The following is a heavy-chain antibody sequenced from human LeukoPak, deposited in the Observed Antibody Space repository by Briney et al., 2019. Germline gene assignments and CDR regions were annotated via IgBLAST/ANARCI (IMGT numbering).Heavy chain of an antibody. J-gene: IGHJ4*02. D-gene: IGHD1-26*01. V-gene: IGHV3-21*06. CDR1: GFTFINYS. CDR3: ARIIGISGTYPTDY. CDR2: ISSTSTYI. Sequence: PGGSLRLSCTASGFTFINYSMNWVRQAPGKGLEWVSSISSTSTYIYYADSMKGRFIISRDNARNSLYLEMNSLRAEDTAVYYCARIIGISGTYPTDYWGQGTLVTVSS.